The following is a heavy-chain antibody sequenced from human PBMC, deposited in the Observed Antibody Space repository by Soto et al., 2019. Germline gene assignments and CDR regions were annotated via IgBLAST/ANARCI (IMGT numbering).Heavy chain of an antibody. CDR3: ARDLWVAPELYYYGMDV. CDR1: GDSISSADDY. D-gene: IGHD1-7*01. J-gene: IGHJ6*02. CDR2: IFYSGTT. Sequence: QVQLQESGPGLVRPSQTLSLTCTVSGDSISSADDYWSWIRQTPGKDLEWIGHIFYSGTTYYNPSPKSRLTTSVDTSKNHFSLRLTSVTAADTAGYYCARDLWVAPELYYYGMDVWGQGTTVPVSS. V-gene: IGHV4-30-4*01.